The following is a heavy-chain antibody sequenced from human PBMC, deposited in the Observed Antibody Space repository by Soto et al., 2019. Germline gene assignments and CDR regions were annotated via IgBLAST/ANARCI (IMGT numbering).Heavy chain of an antibody. CDR1: GGSISSYY. CDR2: IYYSGST. V-gene: IGHV4-59*08. J-gene: IGHJ4*02. D-gene: IGHD3-9*01. CDR3: AIHLVYDIVNGYYAFDY. Sequence: SETLSLTCTVSGGSISSYYWSWIRQPPGKGLEWIGYIYYSGSTNYNPSLKSRVTISVDTSKNQFSLKLSSVTAADTAVYYCAIHLVYDIVNGYYAFDYWGRGSLVTVSS.